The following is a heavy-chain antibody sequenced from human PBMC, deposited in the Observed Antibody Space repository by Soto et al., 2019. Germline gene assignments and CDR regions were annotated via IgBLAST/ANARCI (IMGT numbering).Heavy chain of an antibody. CDR3: ARSKYYDFWSGYYGPNYYYYYGMDV. CDR2: IYYSGST. CDR1: GGSISSYH. J-gene: IGHJ6*02. D-gene: IGHD3-3*01. Sequence: ASETLSLTCTVSGGSISSYHWSWIRQPPGKGLEWIGYIYYSGSTNYNPSLKSRVTISVDTSKNQFSLKLSSVTAADTAVYYCARSKYYDFWSGYYGPNYYYYYGMDVWGQGTTVTVSS. V-gene: IGHV4-59*01.